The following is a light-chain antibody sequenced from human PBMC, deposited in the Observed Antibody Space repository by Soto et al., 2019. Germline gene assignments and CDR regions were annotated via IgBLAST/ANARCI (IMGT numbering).Light chain of an antibody. CDR3: QSYDRTLSGVI. J-gene: IGLJ2*01. CDR1: SSNIGAGYD. Sequence: QAVVTQPPSVSGAPGQRVTISCTGSSSNIGAGYDVYWYQQLPGTAPKLLIYGNSNRPSGVPDRFSGSKSGTSASLAITGLQAEDEADYYCQSYDRTLSGVIFGGGTKLTVL. CDR2: GNS. V-gene: IGLV1-40*01.